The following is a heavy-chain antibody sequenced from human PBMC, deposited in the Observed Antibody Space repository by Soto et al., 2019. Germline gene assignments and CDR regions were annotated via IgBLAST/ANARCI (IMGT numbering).Heavy chain of an antibody. CDR3: ARDVMAVAGTDVS. CDR2: ISSDGGT. V-gene: IGHV3-53*01. J-gene: IGHJ5*02. Sequence: PGGCLRTSWAASTFTVRSKYMSWVRQGTGKGLGWVSAISSDGGTYYTDSVKGRFAISREISKNKLYLPMNSLTAEDSAVYYCARDVMAVAGTDVSWGQGTLVTVSS. D-gene: IGHD6-19*01. CDR1: TFTVRSKY.